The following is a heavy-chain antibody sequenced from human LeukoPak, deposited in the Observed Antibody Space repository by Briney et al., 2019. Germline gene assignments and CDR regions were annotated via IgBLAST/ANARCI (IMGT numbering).Heavy chain of an antibody. CDR3: AREERTGFDY. D-gene: IGHD1-1*01. V-gene: IGHV4-34*01. J-gene: IGHJ4*02. CDR1: GGSFSGYY. CDR2: INHSGST. Sequence: PSETLSLTCAVYGGSFSGYYWSWIRQPPGKGLEWIGEINHSGSTNYNPSLKSRVTISVDTSKNQFSLKLSSVTAADTAVYYCAREERTGFDYWGQGTLVTVSS.